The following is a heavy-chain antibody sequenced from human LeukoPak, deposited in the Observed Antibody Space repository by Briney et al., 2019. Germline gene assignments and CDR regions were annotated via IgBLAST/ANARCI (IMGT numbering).Heavy chain of an antibody. CDR2: ISAYNGNT. D-gene: IGHD6-19*01. CDR1: GYTFTSYG. J-gene: IGHJ4*02. Sequence: ASVKVSCKASGYTFTSYGISWVRQAPGQGLEWMGWISAYNGNTNYAQKLQGRVTMTTDTSTSTAYMELRSLRSDDTAVYYCARLSSGWYVHYFDYWGQGTLVTVSS. CDR3: ARLSSGWYVHYFDY. V-gene: IGHV1-18*01.